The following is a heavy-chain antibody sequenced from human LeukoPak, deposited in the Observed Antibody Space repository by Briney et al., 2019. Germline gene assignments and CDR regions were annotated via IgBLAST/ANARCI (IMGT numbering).Heavy chain of an antibody. D-gene: IGHD2-15*01. Sequence: SETLSLTCTVSRGSISLYHWSWIRQPPGKGLEWIGHIYYSGGTNYNPSLKSRVTISIDTSKNQFSLKLSSVTAADTAVYYCARGDFSGGYCYDYWGQGTLVTVSS. J-gene: IGHJ4*02. V-gene: IGHV4-59*01. CDR1: RGSISLYH. CDR3: ARGDFSGGYCYDY. CDR2: IYYSGGT.